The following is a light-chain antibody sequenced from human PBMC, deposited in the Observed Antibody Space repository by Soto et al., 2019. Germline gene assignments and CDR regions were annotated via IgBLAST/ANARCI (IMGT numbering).Light chain of an antibody. V-gene: IGKV3-15*01. Sequence: EIGRTQCPATLSVSPGERATLSCRASQSVSSNLAWYQQKPGQAPRLLIYGASTRATGIPVRFTGSGSGTAFTLTISSLQSEDFAVYYCQQYNNWPPWTFGQGTKVDIK. CDR2: GAS. CDR1: QSVSSN. J-gene: IGKJ1*01. CDR3: QQYNNWPPWT.